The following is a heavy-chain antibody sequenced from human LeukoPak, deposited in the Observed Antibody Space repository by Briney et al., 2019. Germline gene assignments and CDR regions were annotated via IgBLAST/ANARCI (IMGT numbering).Heavy chain of an antibody. J-gene: IGHJ5*02. CDR2: IYYSGST. CDR3: PRDASLDYMSKLYP. D-gene: IGHD3/OR15-3a*01. CDR1: GDSISSWH. V-gene: IGHV4-59*12. Sequence: SEAQSLTCTISGDSISSWHWIGIRQPPGKGLEWIDHIYYSGSTNYNPSLRSRVTISVDTSQNQFFLKLSSVTAADTAVYYCPRDASLDYMSKLYPWGPVTLVTVSS.